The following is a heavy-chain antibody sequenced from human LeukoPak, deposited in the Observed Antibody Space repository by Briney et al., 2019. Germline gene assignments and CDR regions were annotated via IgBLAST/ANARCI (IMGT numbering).Heavy chain of an antibody. CDR3: ARGARRCSSTSCYRLFNYYYYMDV. J-gene: IGHJ6*03. D-gene: IGHD2-2*01. V-gene: IGHV4-34*01. Sequence: SETLSLTCAVYGGSFSGYYWSWIRQPPGKGLEWIGEINHSGSTNYNPSLKSRVTISVDTSKNQFSLKLSSVTAADTAVYYCARGARRCSSTSCYRLFNYYYYMDVWGKGTTVTVSS. CDR1: GGSFSGYY. CDR2: INHSGST.